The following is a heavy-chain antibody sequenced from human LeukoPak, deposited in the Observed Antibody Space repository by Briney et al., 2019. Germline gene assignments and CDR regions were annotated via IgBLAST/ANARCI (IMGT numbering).Heavy chain of an antibody. D-gene: IGHD3-22*01. Sequence: SETLSLTCTVSGGSISSSSHYWGWIRQPPGKGLEWIGSIYYSGSTYYNPSLKSRVTISVDKSKNQFSLKLSSVTAADTAVYYCARVYDSSALSFDYWGQGTLVTVSS. CDR1: GGSISSSSHY. CDR2: IYYSGST. CDR3: ARVYDSSALSFDY. J-gene: IGHJ4*02. V-gene: IGHV4-39*07.